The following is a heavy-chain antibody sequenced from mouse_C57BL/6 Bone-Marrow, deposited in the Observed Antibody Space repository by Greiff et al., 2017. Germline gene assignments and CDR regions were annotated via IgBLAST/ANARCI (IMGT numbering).Heavy chain of an antibody. Sequence: QVQLQQSGAELVKPGASVKMSCKASGYTFTTYPIAWMKQNPGKSLEWIGNFHPYNDDTKYNEKFKGKATLTVEKSSSTVYLVLSRLTSDDSAVYYCARAYYGSSHYWYVDVWGTGTTVTVSA. V-gene: IGHV1-47*01. J-gene: IGHJ1*03. CDR1: GYTFTTYP. CDR2: FHPYNDDT. CDR3: ARAYYGSSHYWYVDV. D-gene: IGHD1-1*01.